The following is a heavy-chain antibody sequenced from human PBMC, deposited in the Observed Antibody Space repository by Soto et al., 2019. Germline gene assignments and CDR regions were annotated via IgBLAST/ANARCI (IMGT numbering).Heavy chain of an antibody. V-gene: IGHV4-39*01. CDR1: GGSISSGTYY. CDR2: MYYSGTT. CDR3: TKVRPTSNWGSFDI. D-gene: IGHD7-27*01. Sequence: SETLSLTCTVSGGSISSGTYYWGWIRQSPGKGLEWIGSMYYSGTTYYNPSLKSRATIHWHISKNPFSIQLSGVTVEETAVYFCTKVRPTSNWGSFDIWGQGTVVTI. J-gene: IGHJ3*02.